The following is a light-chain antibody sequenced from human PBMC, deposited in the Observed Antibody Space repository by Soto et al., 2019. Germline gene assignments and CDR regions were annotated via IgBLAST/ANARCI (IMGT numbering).Light chain of an antibody. CDR2: RNS. Sequence: QSVLTQPPSASGTPGQRVTISCSGSSSNIGSNYVYWYQQLPGTVPQLLIYRNSERPPGVPDRFSGSKCGTSASLAISGRRYEDEADYYCASWYDSLSAVVFGGGTKLTVL. V-gene: IGLV1-47*01. J-gene: IGLJ2*01. CDR1: SSNIGSNY. CDR3: ASWYDSLSAVV.